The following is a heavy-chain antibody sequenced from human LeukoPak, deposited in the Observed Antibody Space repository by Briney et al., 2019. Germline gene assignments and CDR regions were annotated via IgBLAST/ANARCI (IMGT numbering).Heavy chain of an antibody. D-gene: IGHD6-13*01. V-gene: IGHV7-4-1*02. CDR2: INTNTGNP. J-gene: IGHJ6*02. Sequence: GASVKVSCKASGYTFTSYDINWVRQAPGQGLEWMGWINTNTGNPTYAQGFTGRFAFSLDTSVSTAYLQISSLKAEDTAVYYCAREQLVQNYYYGMDVWGQGTTVTVSS. CDR3: AREQLVQNYYYGMDV. CDR1: GYTFTSYD.